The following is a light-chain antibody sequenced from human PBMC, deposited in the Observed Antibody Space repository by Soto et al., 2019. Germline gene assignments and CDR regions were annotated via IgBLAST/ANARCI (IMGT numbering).Light chain of an antibody. V-gene: IGLV2-14*03. J-gene: IGLJ1*01. Sequence: QSVLPQPDSVSGSPGQSITISCTGTSSDVGGYNYVSWYQHHPGKAPKLMIYDVSNRPSGVSNRFSGSKSGNTASLTISGLQPEDEADYYCSSYTTSNTRQIVLGTGTKLTVL. CDR3: SSYTTSNTRQIV. CDR2: DVS. CDR1: SSDVGGYNY.